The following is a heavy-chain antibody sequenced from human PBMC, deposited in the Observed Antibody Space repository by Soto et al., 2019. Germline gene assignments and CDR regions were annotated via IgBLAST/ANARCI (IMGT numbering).Heavy chain of an antibody. CDR1: GGSISSGNYY. D-gene: IGHD1-7*01. CDR3: ATMGTPATGLYYFDN. V-gene: IGHV4-30-4*02. Sequence: PSETLSITCTVSGGSISSGNYYWCWILQSPGKGLEWIGFMSYSGSTSYNASLKSRVTISVDTSKSQFSLNLSFVTAADTAVYYCATMGTPATGLYYFDNWGQGTQVTVS. J-gene: IGHJ4*02. CDR2: MSYSGST.